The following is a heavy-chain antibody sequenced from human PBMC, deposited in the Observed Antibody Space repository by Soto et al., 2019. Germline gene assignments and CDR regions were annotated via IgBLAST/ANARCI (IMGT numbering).Heavy chain of an antibody. J-gene: IGHJ6*02. Sequence: PGESLKISCKGSGYSFTSSWISWVRQMPGKGLEWMGRIDPSDSYTNYSPSFQGHVTISADKSISTANLQWSSLKASDTAMYYCARHTHGSSYYYYYGMDGWGQGNTVTV. V-gene: IGHV5-10-1*01. CDR1: GYSFTSSW. CDR2: IDPSDSYT. CDR3: ARHTHGSSYYYYYGMDG. D-gene: IGHD6-6*01.